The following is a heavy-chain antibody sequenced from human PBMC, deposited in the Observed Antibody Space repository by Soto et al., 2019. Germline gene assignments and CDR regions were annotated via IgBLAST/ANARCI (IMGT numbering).Heavy chain of an antibody. J-gene: IGHJ4*02. CDR2: IYYSGST. Sequence: SETLSLTCTVSGGSISSSSYYWGWIRQPPGKGLEWIGSIYYSGSTYYNPSLKSRVTISVDTSKNQFSLKLSSVTAADTAVYYCARHPLYYYDSSGYPDYWGRGTLVTVSS. CDR3: ARHPLYYYDSSGYPDY. CDR1: GGSISSSSYY. D-gene: IGHD3-22*01. V-gene: IGHV4-39*01.